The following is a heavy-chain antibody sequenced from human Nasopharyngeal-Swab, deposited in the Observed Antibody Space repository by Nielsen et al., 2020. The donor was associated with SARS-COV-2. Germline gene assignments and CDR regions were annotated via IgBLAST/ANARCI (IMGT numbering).Heavy chain of an antibody. J-gene: IGHJ5*02. D-gene: IGHD3-10*01. CDR2: IIPIFGTA. Sequence: SVKVSCKASGGTFSSYAISWVRQAPGQGLEWMGGIIPIFGTANYAQKFQGRVTITADESTSTAYMELSSLRSEDTAVYYCARDGAGITMVRGVSRPSYSWFDPWGQGTLVTVSS. V-gene: IGHV1-69*13. CDR1: GGTFSSYA. CDR3: ARDGAGITMVRGVSRPSYSWFDP.